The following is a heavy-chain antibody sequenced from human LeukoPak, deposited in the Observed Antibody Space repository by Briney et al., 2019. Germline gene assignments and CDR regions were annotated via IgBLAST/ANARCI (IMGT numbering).Heavy chain of an antibody. CDR3: AKSLRQLHDAFDI. V-gene: IGHV3-23*01. D-gene: IGHD2-2*01. Sequence: TGGSLRLSCAASGFTFSSYSMNWVRQAPGKGLEWVSAISGSGGSTYYADSVKGRFTISRDNSKNTLYLQMNSRRAEDTAVYYCAKSLRQLHDAFDIWGQGTMVTVSS. CDR1: GFTFSSYS. CDR2: ISGSGGST. J-gene: IGHJ3*02.